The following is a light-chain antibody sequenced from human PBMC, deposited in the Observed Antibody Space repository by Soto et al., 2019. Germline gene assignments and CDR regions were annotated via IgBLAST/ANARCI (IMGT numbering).Light chain of an antibody. CDR1: SSDVGGYNY. Sequence: QSALTQPASVSGSPGQSITISCTGTSSDVGGYNYVSWYQQHPGNAPKLMIYDVSNRPSGVSNRFSGSKSGNTASLTISGLQAEDEADYYCSSYTSSSTPGFGTGTKLTVL. J-gene: IGLJ1*01. CDR2: DVS. CDR3: SSYTSSSTPG. V-gene: IGLV2-14*01.